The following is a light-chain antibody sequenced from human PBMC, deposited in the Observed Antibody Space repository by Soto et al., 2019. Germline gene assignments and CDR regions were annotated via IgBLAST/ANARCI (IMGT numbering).Light chain of an antibody. Sequence: EIVMTQSLATLSVSPGERATLSCRASQSVSSNLARYQQKPGQAPRLLIYGASTRATGIPARFSGSGSGTEFTLTISSLQSEDFAVYYCQQYNNWPRTFGQGTKVEIK. CDR3: QQYNNWPRT. CDR2: GAS. J-gene: IGKJ1*01. V-gene: IGKV3-15*01. CDR1: QSVSSN.